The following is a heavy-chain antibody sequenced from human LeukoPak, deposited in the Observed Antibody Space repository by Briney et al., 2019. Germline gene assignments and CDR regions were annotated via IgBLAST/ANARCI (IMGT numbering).Heavy chain of an antibody. D-gene: IGHD2-2*01. CDR1: GGSLSGYY. J-gene: IGHJ4*02. CDR2: INHSGST. V-gene: IGHV4-34*01. CDR3: AICSTSCYPAITLDY. Sequence: PSETLSLTCAVYGGSLSGYYWSWIRQPPGKGLEWIGEINHSGSTNYNPSLKSRVTISVDTSKNQFSLKLSSVTAADTAVYYCAICSTSCYPAITLDYWGQGNLVTVSS.